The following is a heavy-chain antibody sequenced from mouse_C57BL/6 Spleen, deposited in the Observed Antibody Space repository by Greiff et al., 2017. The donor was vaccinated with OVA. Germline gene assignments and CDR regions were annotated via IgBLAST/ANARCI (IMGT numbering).Heavy chain of an antibody. D-gene: IGHD2-4*01. CDR1: GYTFTTYP. CDR3: ARGGRYDYDSYYFDY. Sequence: VKLQESGAELVKPGASVKMSCKASGYTFTTYPIEWMKQNHGKSLEWIGNFHPYNDDTKYNEKFKGKATLTVEKSSSTVYLELSRLTSDDSAVYYGARGGRYDYDSYYFDYWGQGTTLTVSS. V-gene: IGHV1-47*01. CDR2: FHPYNDDT. J-gene: IGHJ2*01.